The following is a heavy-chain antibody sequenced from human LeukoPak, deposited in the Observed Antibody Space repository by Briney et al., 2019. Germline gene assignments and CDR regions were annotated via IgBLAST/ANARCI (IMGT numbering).Heavy chain of an antibody. Sequence: PGGSLRLSCAASGVTFSSYGMHWVRQAPGKGLEWVAFIRYDGNNKYYADSVKGRFTISRDNSKNTRFLQMSSLRPEDTAVYYCAKVRESYSSSLYYLDYWGRGTLVAVSS. CDR3: AKVRESYSSSLYYLDY. CDR1: GVTFSSYG. D-gene: IGHD6-6*01. CDR2: IRYDGNNK. V-gene: IGHV3-30*02. J-gene: IGHJ4*02.